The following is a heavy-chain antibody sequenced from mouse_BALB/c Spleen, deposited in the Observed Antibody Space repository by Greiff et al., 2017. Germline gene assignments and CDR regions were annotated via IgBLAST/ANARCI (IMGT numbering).Heavy chain of an antibody. Sequence: VKVVESGPGLVAPSQSLSITCTVSGFSLTSYGVHWVRQPPGKGLEWLGVIWAGGSTNYNSALMSRLSISKDNSKSQVFLKMNSLQTDDTAMYYCARAELGPFAYWGQGTLVTVSA. CDR2: IWAGGST. CDR3: ARAELGPFAY. CDR1: GFSLTSYG. V-gene: IGHV2-9*02. J-gene: IGHJ3*01. D-gene: IGHD4-1*01.